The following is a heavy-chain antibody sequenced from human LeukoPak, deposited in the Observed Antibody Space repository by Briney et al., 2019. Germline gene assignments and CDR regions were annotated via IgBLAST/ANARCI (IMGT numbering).Heavy chain of an antibody. D-gene: IGHD2-2*01. Sequence: ASVKVSCKASGYTFTSYDINWVRQAPGQGLEWMGIINPSGGSTSYAQKFQGRVTMTRDTSTSTVYMELSSLRSEDTAVYYCARAKSRPLKGSDYFDYWGQGTLVTVSS. V-gene: IGHV1-46*01. J-gene: IGHJ4*02. CDR2: INPSGGST. CDR3: ARAKSRPLKGSDYFDY. CDR1: GYTFTSYD.